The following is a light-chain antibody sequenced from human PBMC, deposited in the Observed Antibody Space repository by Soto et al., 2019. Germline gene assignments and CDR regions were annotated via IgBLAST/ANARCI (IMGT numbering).Light chain of an antibody. V-gene: IGLV2-14*01. J-gene: IGLJ1*01. Sequence: QSVLTQPASVSGSPGQSITISCAGTSSDVGGYNFVSWYQHHPGKAPKLLIYEVSNRPSGVSNRFSGSKSGNTASLTISGLQSEDEADYYCSSYTSTKIVVFGTGTKLTVL. CDR3: SSYTSTKIVV. CDR2: EVS. CDR1: SSDVGGYNF.